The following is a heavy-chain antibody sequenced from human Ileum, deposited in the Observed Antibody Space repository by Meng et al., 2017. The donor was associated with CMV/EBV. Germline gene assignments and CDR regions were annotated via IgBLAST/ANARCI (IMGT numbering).Heavy chain of an antibody. CDR2: ITHAGVT. CDR3: ATGGVVPSLCCMDV. V-gene: IGHV4-34*01. CDR1: GGSFSGYY. D-gene: IGHD2-15*01. J-gene: IGHJ6*02. Sequence: SETLSLTCAVPGGSFSGYYWSWLRQAPGKGLEWIGEITHAGVTNYNPSLKSRITMSLDTSDNHFSLRLTSVTAADTAVYYCATGGVVPSLCCMDVWGQGTTVTVSS.